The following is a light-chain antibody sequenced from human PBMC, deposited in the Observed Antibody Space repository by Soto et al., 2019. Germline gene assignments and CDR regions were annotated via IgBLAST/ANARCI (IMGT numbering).Light chain of an antibody. J-gene: IGKJ1*01. CDR1: QSVSSN. V-gene: IGKV3-15*01. CDR3: QQYNNWPET. Sequence: EIVMTHSPATLSVSPGERATLSCRASQSVSSNLAWYQQKVGQAPRVLIYDASTRATGIPGRFSGSGSGTEFTLTISSLQSEDFAVYYCQQYNNWPETFGQGTQVDIK. CDR2: DAS.